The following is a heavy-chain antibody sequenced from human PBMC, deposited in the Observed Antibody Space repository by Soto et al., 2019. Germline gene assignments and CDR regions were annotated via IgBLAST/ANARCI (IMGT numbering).Heavy chain of an antibody. V-gene: IGHV3-7*01. J-gene: IGHJ4*02. D-gene: IGHD6-19*01. CDR1: GFTLSSYW. CDR2: TRQDGGQS. Sequence: EVQLVESGGGLVQPGVSLRLSCEASGFTLSSYWMSWIRQAPGKGLEWVANTRQDGGQSYLVYSVQVRFTISRDNAKNSVYLQMNSLIAEDTAVYYCVRDVSTGWLFDSWGQVTLVTIYS. CDR3: VRDVSTGWLFDS.